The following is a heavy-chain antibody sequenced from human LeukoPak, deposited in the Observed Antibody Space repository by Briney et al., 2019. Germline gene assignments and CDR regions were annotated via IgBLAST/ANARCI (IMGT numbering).Heavy chain of an antibody. CDR3: AREAEEGYDSSNFDY. V-gene: IGHV3-30*03. CDR2: VSYDGSNK. D-gene: IGHD3-22*01. J-gene: IGHJ4*02. CDR1: GFTFSSSD. Sequence: GGSLRLSCAASGFTFSSSDMHWVRQAPGKGLEWVAVVSYDGSNKYYADSVKGRFTISRDNSKNTLYLQMNSLRAEDTAVYYCAREAEEGYDSSNFDYWGQGTLVTVSS.